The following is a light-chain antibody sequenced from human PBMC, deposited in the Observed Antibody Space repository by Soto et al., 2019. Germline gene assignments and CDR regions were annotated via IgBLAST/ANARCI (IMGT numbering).Light chain of an antibody. CDR2: EVT. J-gene: IGLJ1*01. Sequence: QSVITPPSSLSGSAGQSITISCTGTSSDVGAYNLVSWYQHLPDKAPKLIISEVTNRPSGVSDRFSGSKSGNTASLTISGLQAEDEADYYCASLTTTNFVFGSGTKVTVL. CDR3: ASLTTTNFV. CDR1: SSDVGAYNL. V-gene: IGLV2-14*01.